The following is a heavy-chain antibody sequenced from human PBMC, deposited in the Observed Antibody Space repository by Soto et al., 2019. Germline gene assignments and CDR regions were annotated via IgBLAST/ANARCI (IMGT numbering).Heavy chain of an antibody. CDR3: ARTESGYSYGFADV. D-gene: IGHD5-18*01. J-gene: IGHJ6*02. CDR1: GFSFSDYY. CDR2: IDFTSNSI. V-gene: IGHV3-11*01. Sequence: GGDLRLSCGGSGFSFSDYYMSWLRQAPGKGLEWVSYIDFTSNSIYYADSVKGRFTISRDNAKNSLYLQMNSLRAEDTAVYYCARTESGYSYGFADVSGQATTVTVSS.